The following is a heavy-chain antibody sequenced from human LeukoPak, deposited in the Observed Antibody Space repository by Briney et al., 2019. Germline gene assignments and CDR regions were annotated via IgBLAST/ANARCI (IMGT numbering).Heavy chain of an antibody. CDR1: GFTFSSYS. J-gene: IGHJ4*02. Sequence: PGGSLRLSCAASGFTFSSYSMNWVRQAPGKGLEWVSYVSSSSSTIYYADSVKGRFTISRDNAKNSLYLQMNSLRAEDTAVYYCARRIDLGYWGQGTLVTVSS. CDR2: VSSSSSTI. D-gene: IGHD3-16*01. V-gene: IGHV3-48*01. CDR3: ARRIDLGY.